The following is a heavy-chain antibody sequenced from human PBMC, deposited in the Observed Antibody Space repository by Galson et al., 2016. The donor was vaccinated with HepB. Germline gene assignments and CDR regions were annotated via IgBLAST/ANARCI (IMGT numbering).Heavy chain of an antibody. D-gene: IGHD5-18*01. J-gene: IGHJ6*02. Sequence: SVKVSCKASGYTFTSYGISWVRQAPGQGLEWMGWISEYNGNINYAQKFQGRVTMTTDTSTSTAYMELRSLRSDDTAIYYCARASLDTQRNYYYYNGMDVWGQGTTVTVSS. CDR3: ARASLDTQRNYYYYNGMDV. CDR1: GYTFTSYG. V-gene: IGHV1-18*01. CDR2: ISEYNGNI.